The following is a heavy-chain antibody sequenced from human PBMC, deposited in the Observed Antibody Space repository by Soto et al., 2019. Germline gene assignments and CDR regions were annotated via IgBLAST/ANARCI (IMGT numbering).Heavy chain of an antibody. V-gene: IGHV5-51*01. J-gene: IGHJ6*02. CDR2: IYPGDSDT. CDR3: ARHTAMVRGVIYYYYGMDV. CDR1: GGSITSYY. D-gene: IGHD3-10*01. Sequence: ETLSLTCNVSGGSITSYYWTWIRQSPEKGLEWMGIIYPGDSDTRYSPSFQGQVTISADKSISTAYLQWSSLKASDTAMYYCARHTAMVRGVIYYYYGMDVWGQGTTVTVSS.